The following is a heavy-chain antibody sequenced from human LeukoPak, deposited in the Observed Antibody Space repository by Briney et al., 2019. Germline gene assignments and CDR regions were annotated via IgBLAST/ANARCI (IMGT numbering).Heavy chain of an antibody. CDR2: IKEDGSEK. V-gene: IGHV3-7*01. J-gene: IGHJ4*02. Sequence: PGGSLRLSCAASGFTFSNYWMSWVRQGPGKGLEWVANIKEDGSEKHYVDSVKGRFTISRDNAKNSLYLQMSSLRAEDTAVDYCARVKYYGSGSYQRLFDYWGQGTLVTVSS. D-gene: IGHD3-10*01. CDR3: ARVKYYGSGSYQRLFDY. CDR1: GFTFSNYW.